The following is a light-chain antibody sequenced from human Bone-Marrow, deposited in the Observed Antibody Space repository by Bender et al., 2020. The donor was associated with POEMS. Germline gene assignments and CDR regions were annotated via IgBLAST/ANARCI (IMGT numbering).Light chain of an antibody. CDR1: SSDVGYYNY. J-gene: IGLJ3*02. Sequence: QSALTQPASVSGSPGQSITISCTGTSSDVGYYNYVSWYQQHPGKAPKLMIYDVSNRPSEVPDRFSGSRSGTSASLAISGLQSEDEADYYCAVWDDSLNGWVFGGGTKLTVL. V-gene: IGLV2-14*01. CDR2: DVS. CDR3: AVWDDSLNGWV.